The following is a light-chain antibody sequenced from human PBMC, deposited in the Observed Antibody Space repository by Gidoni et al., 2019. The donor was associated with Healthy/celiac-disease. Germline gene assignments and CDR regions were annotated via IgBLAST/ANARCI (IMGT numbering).Light chain of an antibody. CDR3: QQYNSYSPYT. CDR1: QSISSW. V-gene: IGKV1-5*03. CDR2: KAS. Sequence: DIQMTQSPSTLSASVGDRVTITCRASQSISSWLAWYQQKPGKAPKLLIYKASSLESGVPSRFSGSGSGTEFTLTISSLQPDDFATYYCQQYNSYSPYTFGQXTKLEIK. J-gene: IGKJ2*01.